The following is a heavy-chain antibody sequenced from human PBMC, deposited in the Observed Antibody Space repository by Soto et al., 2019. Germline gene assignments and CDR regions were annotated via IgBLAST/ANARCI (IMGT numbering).Heavy chain of an antibody. J-gene: IGHJ4*02. D-gene: IGHD3-9*01. Sequence: SGPTLVNPTQTLTLTCTFSGFSLSTSGVGVAWIRQPPGKALEWLALIYWDDDKRYSPSLRSRLTITKDTSKNEVVLTMSNMEPVDTATYSCAYSRPFYEVLTGYSHAYFFDYWGQGALVTVSS. V-gene: IGHV2-5*02. CDR2: IYWDDDK. CDR1: GFSLSTSGVG. CDR3: AYSRPFYEVLTGYSHAYFFDY.